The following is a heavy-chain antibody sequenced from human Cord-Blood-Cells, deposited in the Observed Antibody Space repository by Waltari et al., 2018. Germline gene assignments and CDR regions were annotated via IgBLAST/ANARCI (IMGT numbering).Heavy chain of an antibody. J-gene: IGHJ3*02. Sequence: QVPLQESGPGLVKPSGTLYLHCAVSGCSIRTSNWGSWVRPPPGKGLEWIGEIYHSGSTNYNPSLKSRVTISVDKSKNQFSLKLSSVTAADTAVYYCARHEYSSSRWGAFDIWGQGTMVTVSS. CDR3: ARHEYSSSRWGAFDI. CDR2: IYHSGST. CDR1: GCSIRTSNW. V-gene: IGHV4-4*02. D-gene: IGHD6-6*01.